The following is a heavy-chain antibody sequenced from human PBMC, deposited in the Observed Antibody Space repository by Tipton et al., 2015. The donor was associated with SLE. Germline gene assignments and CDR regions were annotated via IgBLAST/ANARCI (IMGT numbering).Heavy chain of an antibody. CDR2: IYYSGST. Sequence: TLSLTCTVSGGSISSGGYYWSWIRQHPGKGLEWIGYIYYSGSTYYNPSLKSRVTISVDTSKNQFSLKLSSVTAADTAVYYCAREGEGLGIFDYWGQGTLVTVSS. V-gene: IGHV4-31*03. CDR3: AREGEGLGIFDY. J-gene: IGHJ4*02. CDR1: GGSISSGGYY. D-gene: IGHD7-27*01.